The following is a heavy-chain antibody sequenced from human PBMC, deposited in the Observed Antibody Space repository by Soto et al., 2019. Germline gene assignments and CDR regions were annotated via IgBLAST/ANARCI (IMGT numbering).Heavy chain of an antibody. Sequence: SETLSLTCTVSGGSISSGDYYWSWVRQPPGKGLEWIGYIYYSGSTYYNPSLKSRVTISVDTSKNQFSLKLSSVTAADTAVYYCARTTVTTVSYFDYWGQGTLVTVSS. V-gene: IGHV4-30-4*01. CDR2: IYYSGST. D-gene: IGHD4-17*01. J-gene: IGHJ4*02. CDR1: GGSISSGDYY. CDR3: ARTTVTTVSYFDY.